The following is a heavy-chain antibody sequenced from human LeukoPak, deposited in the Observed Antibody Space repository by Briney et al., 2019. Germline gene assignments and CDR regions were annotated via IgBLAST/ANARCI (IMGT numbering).Heavy chain of an antibody. J-gene: IGHJ3*02. CDR3: SNLAVAGTIGAFDI. D-gene: IGHD6-19*01. V-gene: IGHV3-64*01. Sequence: GGSLRLSCAASGFTFSSYAMHWVRQAPGKGLEYFSAISSNGGSTYYANTVKGRVTISRDNSKNISYFEMGSLTAADKAVYYVSNLAVAGTIGAFDIWGQGTMVTVSS. CDR1: GFTFSSYA. CDR2: ISSNGGST.